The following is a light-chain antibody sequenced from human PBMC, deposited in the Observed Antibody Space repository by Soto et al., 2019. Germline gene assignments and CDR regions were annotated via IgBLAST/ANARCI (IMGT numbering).Light chain of an antibody. CDR2: AAS. CDR3: QQTFSPPSIT. V-gene: IGKV1-39*01. Sequence: DIQLTQSPSSLSASVGDRVNITCRASQNIRTYLNWYQQEPGKAPKLLIYAASTLQGGVPSRFSGSGSGSDFTLTISSLQPEDFATYYCQQTFSPPSITFGQGTRLDIK. CDR1: QNIRTY. J-gene: IGKJ5*01.